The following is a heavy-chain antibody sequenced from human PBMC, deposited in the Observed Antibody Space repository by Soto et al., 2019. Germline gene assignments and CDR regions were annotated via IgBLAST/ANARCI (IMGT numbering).Heavy chain of an antibody. CDR1: GGSISSYY. V-gene: IGHV4-59*08. D-gene: IGHD4-17*01. Sequence: QVQLQESGPGLVKPSATLSLTCTVSGGSISSYYWSWIRQPPGKGLEWIGDIYYSGSTNYNPALKSRVTISVDTSKNHVSLTLSSGTAADTAVYYWARLRVDYGGELDDWGLGTLVTVPS. CDR2: IYYSGST. J-gene: IGHJ4*02. CDR3: ARLRVDYGGELDD.